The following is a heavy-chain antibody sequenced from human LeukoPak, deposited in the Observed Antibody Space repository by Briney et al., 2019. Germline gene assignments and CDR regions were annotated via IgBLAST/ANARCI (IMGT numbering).Heavy chain of an antibody. CDR2: INPNSGGT. V-gene: IGHV1-46*01. Sequence: ASVKVSCKASGYTFTSYYMHWVRQAPGQGLEWMGIINPNSGGTSYAQKFQGRVTMTRDTSTNTLYMELSSLRSEDTAVYYCARDVKSIGSGWQANFGYWGQGTLVTVSS. CDR3: ARDVKSIGSGWQANFGY. CDR1: GYTFTSYY. J-gene: IGHJ4*02. D-gene: IGHD6-19*01.